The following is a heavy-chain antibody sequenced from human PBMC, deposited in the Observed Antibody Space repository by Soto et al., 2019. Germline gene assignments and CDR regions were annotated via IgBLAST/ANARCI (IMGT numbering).Heavy chain of an antibody. J-gene: IGHJ5*02. D-gene: IGHD3-10*01. CDR2: ISGSGGST. V-gene: IGHV3-23*01. CDR3: AKDRSYTYYYGSGSPHGWFDP. CDR1: GFTFSSYA. Sequence: GGSLRLSCAASGFTFSSYAMSWVRQAPGKGLEWVSAISGSGGSTYYADSVKGRFTISRDNSKNTLYLQMNSLRAEDTAVYYCAKDRSYTYYYGSGSPHGWFDPWXQGTLVTVSS.